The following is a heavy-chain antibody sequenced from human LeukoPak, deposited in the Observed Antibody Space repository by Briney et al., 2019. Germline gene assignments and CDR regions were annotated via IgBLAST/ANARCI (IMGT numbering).Heavy chain of an antibody. D-gene: IGHD3-9*01. Sequence: GGSLRLSCAASGFTFSSYAMSWVRQAPGKGLGWVSAISGSGGSAYYADSVRGGVTISRDNSKNTLSLRMYSLRAEDTAVYYCAKDTNILTGYYSGWGQGTLVTVSS. J-gene: IGHJ4*02. CDR1: GFTFSSYA. CDR3: AKDTNILTGYYSG. V-gene: IGHV3-23*01. CDR2: ISGSGGSA.